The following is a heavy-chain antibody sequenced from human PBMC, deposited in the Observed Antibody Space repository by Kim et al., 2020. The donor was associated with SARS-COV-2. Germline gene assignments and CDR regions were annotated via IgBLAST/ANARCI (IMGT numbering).Heavy chain of an antibody. CDR3: ARGWPTYDSSGYGSDY. CDR2: ISAYNGNT. J-gene: IGHJ4*02. CDR1: GYTFTSYG. V-gene: IGHV1-18*04. Sequence: ASVKVSCKASGYTFTSYGISWVRQAPGQGLEWMGWISAYNGNTNYAQKLQGRVTITTDTSTSTAYMELRSLRSDDTAVYYCARGWPTYDSSGYGSDYWGQGTLVTVSS. D-gene: IGHD3-22*01.